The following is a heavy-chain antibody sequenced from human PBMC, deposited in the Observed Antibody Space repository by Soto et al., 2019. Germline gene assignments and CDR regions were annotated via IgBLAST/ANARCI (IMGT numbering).Heavy chain of an antibody. V-gene: IGHV3-53*01. D-gene: IGHD6-6*01. J-gene: IGHJ5*02. CDR2: IYSGGTT. CDR1: GFTVRNNY. CDR3: AKVLGSST. Sequence: GSLRLSCTASGFTVRNNYMSWVRQAPGKGLECVSVIYSGGTTFYADSVRGRFTISRDNSKNTLYLQMDSLRAEDTAVYYCAKVLGSSTWGQGTLVTVSS.